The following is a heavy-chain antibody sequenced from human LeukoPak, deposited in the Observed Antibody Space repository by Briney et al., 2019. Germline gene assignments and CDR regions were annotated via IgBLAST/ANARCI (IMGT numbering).Heavy chain of an antibody. V-gene: IGHV3-53*01. CDR2: IYSGGST. CDR3: ARDPPYSRHYYMDV. Sequence: PGGSLRLSCAASGFTVSSNYMSWVRQAPGKGLEWVSVIYSGGSTYYADSVKGRLTISRDNSKNTLYLQMNSLRAEDTAVYYCARDPPYSRHYYMDVWGKGTTVTVSS. CDR1: GFTVSSNY. D-gene: IGHD6-13*01. J-gene: IGHJ6*03.